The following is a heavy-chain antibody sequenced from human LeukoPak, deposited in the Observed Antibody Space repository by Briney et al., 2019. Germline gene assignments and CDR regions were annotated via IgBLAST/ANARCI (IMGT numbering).Heavy chain of an antibody. CDR3: ARFIAAPYYFDY. J-gene: IGHJ4*02. V-gene: IGHV3-30*02. CDR2: IRKDGVNT. CDR1: GFSFSDYG. D-gene: IGHD6-13*01. Sequence: GGSLRLSCAASGFSFSDYGMHWVRQAPGKGLEWVAFIRKDGVNTNYIDSVKGRFTISRDTSNKMVYLQMNSLRAEDTAVYYCARFIAAPYYFDYWGRGTLVTVSS.